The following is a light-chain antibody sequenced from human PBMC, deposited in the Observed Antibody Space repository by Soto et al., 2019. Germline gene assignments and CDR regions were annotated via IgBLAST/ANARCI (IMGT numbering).Light chain of an antibody. V-gene: IGLV2-11*01. CDR3: CSYAGSYKTV. Sequence: QSVLTQPRSVSGSPGQSVTISCTGTSSDVGGYNYVSWYQQHPGKAPKLMIYDVSKRPSGVPDRFSGSKSGNTASLTISGLQAEDEADYYCCSYAGSYKTVFGTGTKVTV. CDR2: DVS. CDR1: SSDVGGYNY. J-gene: IGLJ1*01.